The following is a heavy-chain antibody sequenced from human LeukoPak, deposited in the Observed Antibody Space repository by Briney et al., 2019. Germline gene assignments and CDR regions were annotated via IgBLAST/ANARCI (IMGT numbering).Heavy chain of an antibody. CDR2: IFGSGGSP. J-gene: IGHJ4*02. CDR1: GFTFGSYA. D-gene: IGHD5-18*01. CDR3: GKTTVGYSSGQKPAWPVDY. Sequence: GGSLRLSCEASGFTFGSYAMYWVRRSPGKGLEWVAGIFGSGGSPHYADSVKGRFTISRDNSQNMVYLHINSLRAEDTAVYYCGKTTVGYSSGQKPAWPVDYWGQGTLVTVSS. V-gene: IGHV3-23*01.